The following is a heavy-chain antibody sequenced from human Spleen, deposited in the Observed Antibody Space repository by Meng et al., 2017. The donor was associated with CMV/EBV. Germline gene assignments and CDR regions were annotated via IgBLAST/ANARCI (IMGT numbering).Heavy chain of an antibody. CDR2: ISGSGGST. CDR1: GFTFSSYA. Sequence: GESLKISCAASGFTFSSYAMSWVRQAPGKGLEWVSAISGSGGSTYYADSVKGRFTISRDNSKNTLYLQMNNLRAEDTAVYYCAKDRGHYDFWSGYSGLDYWGQGTLVTVSS. V-gene: IGHV3-23*01. CDR3: AKDRGHYDFWSGYSGLDY. J-gene: IGHJ4*02. D-gene: IGHD3-3*01.